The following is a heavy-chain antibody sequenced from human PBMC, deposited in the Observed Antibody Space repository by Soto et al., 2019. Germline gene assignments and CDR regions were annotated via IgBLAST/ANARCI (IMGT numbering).Heavy chain of an antibody. D-gene: IGHD6-19*01. CDR1: GGFISSYY. CDR2: IYTSGST. V-gene: IGHV4-4*07. Sequence: KPSETLSLTCTVSGGFISSYYWSWIRQPAGKGLEWIGRIYTSGSTNYNPSLKSRVTMSVDTSKNQFSLKLSSVTAADTAVYYCARDLASSGWSNWFDPWGQGTLVTVSS. CDR3: ARDLASSGWSNWFDP. J-gene: IGHJ5*02.